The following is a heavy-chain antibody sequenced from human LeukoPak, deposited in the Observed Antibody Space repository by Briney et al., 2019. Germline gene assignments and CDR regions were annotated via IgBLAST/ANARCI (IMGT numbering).Heavy chain of an antibody. CDR1: GDSVSSNSV. Sequence: SQTLSLTCAISGDSVSSNSVWNWIRQPPSRGLEWLGRTYYRSKWYNDYAVSVKSRITVNLDTSKNQFSLQLNSVTPEDTAVYYCARVGSYLDAFDMWGQGTMVTVSS. CDR3: ARVGSYLDAFDM. V-gene: IGHV6-1*01. CDR2: TYYRSKWYN. J-gene: IGHJ3*02. D-gene: IGHD1-26*01.